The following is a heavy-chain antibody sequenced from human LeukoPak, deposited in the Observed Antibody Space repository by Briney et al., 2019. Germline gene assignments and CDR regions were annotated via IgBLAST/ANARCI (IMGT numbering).Heavy chain of an antibody. CDR1: GGTFSSYA. J-gene: IGHJ1*01. V-gene: IGHV1-69*05. D-gene: IGHD4-23*01. CDR2: IIPIFGTA. Sequence: SVKVSCKASGGTFSSYAISWVRQAPGQGLEWMGRIIPIFGTANYAQKFQGRVTITTDESTSTAYMELSSLRSEDTAVCYCARELGGNGFQHWGQGTLFTVSS. CDR3: ARELGGNGFQH.